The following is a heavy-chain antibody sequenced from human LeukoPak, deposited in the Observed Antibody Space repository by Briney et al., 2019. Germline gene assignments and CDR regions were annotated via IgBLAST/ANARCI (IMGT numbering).Heavy chain of an antibody. CDR3: AKGVKHFLVLTAKHFFDY. J-gene: IGHJ4*02. Sequence: GGSLRLSCAASGFTFGSYGMHWVRQAPGKGLEWVTFIRNDGSNKYYADSVKGRFTISRDNSKNTLYLQMNTLRAEDTAVYYCAKGVKHFLVLTAKHFFDYGGREPLVPVSS. V-gene: IGHV3-30*02. D-gene: IGHD2-21*02. CDR1: GFTFGSYG. CDR2: IRNDGSNK.